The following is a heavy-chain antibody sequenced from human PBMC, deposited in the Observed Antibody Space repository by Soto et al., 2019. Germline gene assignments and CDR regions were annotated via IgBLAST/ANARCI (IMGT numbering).Heavy chain of an antibody. V-gene: IGHV4-39*01. CDR3: AGFLDYHYWYFDL. CDR2: IYYSGST. D-gene: IGHD4-17*01. CDR1: GGSISSSSYY. J-gene: IGHJ2*01. Sequence: QLQLQESGPGLVKPSETLSLTCTVSGGSISSSSYYWGWIRQPPGKGLEWIGSIYYSGSTYYNPSLKSRVTISVDTSKNQFSLKLSSVTAADTAVYYCAGFLDYHYWYFDLWGRGTLVTVSS.